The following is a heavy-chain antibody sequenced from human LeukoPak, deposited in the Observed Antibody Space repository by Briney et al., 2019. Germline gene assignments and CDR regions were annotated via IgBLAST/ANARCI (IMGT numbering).Heavy chain of an antibody. CDR2: INPNSGGT. D-gene: IGHD3-22*01. CDR3: ARETIARERGITMKRDTPDAFDI. V-gene: IGHV1-2*02. Sequence: ASVKVSCKASGYTFTGYYIHWVRQAPGQGLEWMGSINPNSGGTNYAQKFQGRVTMTRDTSISTAYMELSRLRSDDTAVYYCARETIARERGITMKRDTPDAFDIWGQGTMVTVSS. J-gene: IGHJ3*02. CDR1: GYTFTGYY.